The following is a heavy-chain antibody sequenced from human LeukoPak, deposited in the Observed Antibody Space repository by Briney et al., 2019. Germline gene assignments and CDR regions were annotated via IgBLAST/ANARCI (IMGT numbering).Heavy chain of an antibody. Sequence: PSETLSLTCAVSGYSISSGYYWGWIRQPPGKGLEWIGSIYHSGSTYYNPSLKSRVTISVDTSKNQFSLKLSSVTAADTAVYYCAREVVDFDSSGYYCYFDYWGQGTLVTVSS. CDR1: GYSISSGYY. CDR2: IYHSGST. V-gene: IGHV4-38-2*02. J-gene: IGHJ4*02. D-gene: IGHD3-22*01. CDR3: AREVVDFDSSGYYCYFDY.